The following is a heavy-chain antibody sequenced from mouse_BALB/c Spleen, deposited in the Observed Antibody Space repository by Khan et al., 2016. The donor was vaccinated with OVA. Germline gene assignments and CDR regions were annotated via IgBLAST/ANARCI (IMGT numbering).Heavy chain of an antibody. V-gene: IGHV1S137*01. D-gene: IGHD1-1*01. CDR3: ARDYGSSYRYVDV. CDR1: GYTFTDYA. J-gene: IGHJ1*01. Sequence: QVQLQQSGAELVRPGVSVKISCKGSGYTFTDYAMHWVKQSHAKSLEWIGVISTYYGDANYNQKFKGKATMTVDKSSSTAYMELARLTSEDSAIYYCARDYGSSYRYVDVWGAGTTVTVSS. CDR2: ISTYYGDA.